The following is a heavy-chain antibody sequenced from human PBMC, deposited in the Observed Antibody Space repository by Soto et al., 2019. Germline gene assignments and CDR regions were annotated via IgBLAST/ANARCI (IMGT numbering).Heavy chain of an antibody. V-gene: IGHV3-30-3*01. CDR1: GFTFSNYA. D-gene: IGHD5-18*01. CDR3: ARVGYSYGQNDY. Sequence: QVQLVESGGGVVQPGRSLRLSCAASGFTFSNYAMHWVRQAPGKGLEWVAVITYDGSSKYYADSVKGRFTISRDNSKNTLYLQMNSLRAEDTAVYYWARVGYSYGQNDYWGQGTLVTVSS. CDR2: ITYDGSSK. J-gene: IGHJ4*02.